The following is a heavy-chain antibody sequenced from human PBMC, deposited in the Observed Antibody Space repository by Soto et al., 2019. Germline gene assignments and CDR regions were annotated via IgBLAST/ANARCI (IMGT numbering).Heavy chain of an antibody. D-gene: IGHD6-19*01. CDR3: ARDGIEQWRTYGMDV. Sequence: ASVKVSCKASGYTFTSYGISWVRQAPGQGLEWMGWISAYNGNTNYAQKLQGRVTMTTDTSTSTAYMELRSLRSDDTAVYYCARDGIEQWRTYGMDVWGQGTPVTVSS. CDR2: ISAYNGNT. J-gene: IGHJ6*02. CDR1: GYTFTSYG. V-gene: IGHV1-18*01.